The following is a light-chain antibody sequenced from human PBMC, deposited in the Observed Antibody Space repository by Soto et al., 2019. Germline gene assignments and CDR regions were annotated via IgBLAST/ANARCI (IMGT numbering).Light chain of an antibody. Sequence: IVLTQSPGTLSLSPGEGATLSCRASQSVSSSYIAWYQQRPGQTPSLLIYGASTRATGIPARFSGSGSGTEFTLTISSLQSEDFAVYYCQQYNNWPTWTFGQGTKVDIK. CDR1: QSVSSS. CDR3: QQYNNWPTWT. CDR2: GAS. J-gene: IGKJ1*01. V-gene: IGKV3D-15*01.